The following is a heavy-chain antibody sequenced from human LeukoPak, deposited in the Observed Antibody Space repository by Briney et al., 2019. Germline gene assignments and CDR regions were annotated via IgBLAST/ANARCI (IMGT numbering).Heavy chain of an antibody. CDR3: ARGYGSGRSAFDI. CDR1: GFTFSSYW. V-gene: IGHV3-74*01. J-gene: IGHJ3*02. D-gene: IGHD3-10*01. CDR2: VNSDGSNT. Sequence: GGSLRLSCAASGFTFSSYWMHWVRQAPGKGLVWVSRVNSDGSNTTYADSVKGRFTISRDNAKNTVYLQMNSLRAEDTAVYYCARGYGSGRSAFDIWGQGTMVTVSS.